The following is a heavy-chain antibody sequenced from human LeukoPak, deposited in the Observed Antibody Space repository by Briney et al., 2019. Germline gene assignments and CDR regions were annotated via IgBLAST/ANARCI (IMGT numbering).Heavy chain of an antibody. J-gene: IGHJ4*02. CDR1: GYTFTGYY. CDR2: SNPNSGGT. CDR3: AKSLTMGRWLQSSGLDY. Sequence: ASVKVSCKASGYTFTGYYMHWVRQAPGQGLEWMGWSNPNSGGTNYAQKFQGRVTMTRDTSISTAYMELSRLRSDDTAVYYCAKSLTMGRWLQSSGLDYWGQGTLVSVSS. D-gene: IGHD5-24*01. V-gene: IGHV1-2*02.